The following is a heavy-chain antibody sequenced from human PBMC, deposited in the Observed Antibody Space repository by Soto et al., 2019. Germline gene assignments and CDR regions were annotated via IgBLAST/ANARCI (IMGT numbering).Heavy chain of an antibody. Sequence: SETLSLACTVAVHSDNSDYYWGCIRQPPGKGLEWIGSIYPGGGTYYNPSLKSRVTISIDTSKNQFSLRLTSVTAADTAMYYCARKGYYPSGRINLFDSWGQGTLVTVSS. CDR1: VHSDNSDYY. CDR3: ARKGYYPSGRINLFDS. CDR2: IYPGGGT. V-gene: IGHV4-38-2*02. D-gene: IGHD3-10*01. J-gene: IGHJ4*02.